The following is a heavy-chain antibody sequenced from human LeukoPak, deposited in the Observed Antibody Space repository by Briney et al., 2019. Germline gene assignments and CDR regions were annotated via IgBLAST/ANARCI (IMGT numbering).Heavy chain of an antibody. CDR2: ISAYSGNT. D-gene: IGHD2-21*01. J-gene: IGHJ4*03. CDR3: ARGTAYCGGDCYFDY. Sequence: GASVKVSCKASGYTFTSYGISWVRQAPGQGLEWMGWISAYSGNTNYAQKLQGRVTMTTDTSTSTAYMELRSLRSDDTAVYYCARGTAYCGGDCYFDYWGQGTLVTVSS. V-gene: IGHV1-18*01. CDR1: GYTFTSYG.